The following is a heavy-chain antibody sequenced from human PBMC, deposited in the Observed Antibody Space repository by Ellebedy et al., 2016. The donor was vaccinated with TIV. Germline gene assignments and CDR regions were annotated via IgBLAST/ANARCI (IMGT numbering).Heavy chain of an antibody. CDR1: GFSFSSYG. J-gene: IGHJ4*02. D-gene: IGHD3-10*01. CDR3: ARRFGNFFDY. V-gene: IGHV3-33*01. CDR2: IWYDGSKE. Sequence: GESLKISCAASGFSFSSYGMHWVRQAPGKGLEWVAFIWYDGSKEYYTDSVKGRFTISRDNSKNTLYLQMNGLRADDSAVYYCARRFGNFFDYWGQGTLVTVSS.